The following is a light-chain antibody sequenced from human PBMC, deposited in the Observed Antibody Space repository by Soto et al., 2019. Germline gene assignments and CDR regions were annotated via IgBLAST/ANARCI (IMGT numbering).Light chain of an antibody. CDR1: QSVSSD. V-gene: IGKV3-11*01. CDR3: QHRYNWLIT. J-gene: IGKJ5*01. Sequence: EIVMTQSPATLSVSPGERATLSCRASQSVSSDLAWYQQRPGQAPRLLIYDVSNRATGIPARFSGSGSGTDFTLTISSLEPEDFAVYYCQHRYNWLITFGQGTRLEIK. CDR2: DVS.